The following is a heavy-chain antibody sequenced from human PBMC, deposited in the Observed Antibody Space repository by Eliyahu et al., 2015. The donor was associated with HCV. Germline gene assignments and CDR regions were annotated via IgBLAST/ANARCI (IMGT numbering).Heavy chain of an antibody. CDR1: GGSMSNYY. J-gene: IGHJ4*02. CDR3: ARKGRDTALNY. D-gene: IGHD5-18*01. Sequence: QVQLQESGPGLVKPSETLSLTCTVSGGSMSNYYLSWIRQPPGKGLEWLGYNYYNGNTLYNPSFRSRVTMSIDMPKNQFTLKLSSVTAADTAVYYCARKGRDTALNYWGQGTLVTVSS. CDR2: NYYNGNT. V-gene: IGHV4-59*08.